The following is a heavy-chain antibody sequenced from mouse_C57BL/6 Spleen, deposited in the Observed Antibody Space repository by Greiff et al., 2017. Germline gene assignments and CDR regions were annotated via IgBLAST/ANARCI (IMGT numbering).Heavy chain of an antibody. J-gene: IGHJ1*03. D-gene: IGHD1-1*01. CDR1: GYTFTSYW. V-gene: IGHV1-69*01. CDR3: ARSEGITTVVDWYFDV. Sequence: VQLQQSGAELVMPGASVKLSCKASGYTFTSYWMHWVKQRPGQGLEWIGEIDPSDSYTNSNQKFHGKSTLTVDQSSSTAYMQLSSLTSEDSAVYYCARSEGITTVVDWYFDVWGTGTTVTVSS. CDR2: IDPSDSYT.